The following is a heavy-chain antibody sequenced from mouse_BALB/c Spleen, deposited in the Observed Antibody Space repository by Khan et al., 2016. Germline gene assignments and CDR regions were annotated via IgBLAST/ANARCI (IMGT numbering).Heavy chain of an antibody. J-gene: IGHJ1*01. CDR1: GFDFSRYW. Sequence: EVKLLESGGGLVQPGGSLKLSCAAVGFDFSRYWMSWVRQAPGKGLEWIGEINPDSSTINYTPSLKDKFIISRDNAKNTLYLQMSKVRSEDTALYYCARPAYYGNYWYFDVWGAGTTVTVSS. V-gene: IGHV4-1*02. D-gene: IGHD2-10*01. CDR3: ARPAYYGNYWYFDV. CDR2: INPDSSTI.